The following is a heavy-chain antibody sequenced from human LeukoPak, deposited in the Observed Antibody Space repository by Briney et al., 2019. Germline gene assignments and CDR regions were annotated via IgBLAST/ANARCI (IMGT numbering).Heavy chain of an antibody. J-gene: IGHJ4*02. Sequence: GGSLRLSCAASGFSFSTSSMNWVRQAPGKGLEWVSSISSSSAHIFYADSVKGRFTISRHNSKNTLYLQMNSLRAEDTAVYYCARVGYGSGSYLDYWGQGTLVTVSS. D-gene: IGHD3-10*01. V-gene: IGHV3-21*04. CDR2: ISSSSAHI. CDR3: ARVGYGSGSYLDY. CDR1: GFSFSTSS.